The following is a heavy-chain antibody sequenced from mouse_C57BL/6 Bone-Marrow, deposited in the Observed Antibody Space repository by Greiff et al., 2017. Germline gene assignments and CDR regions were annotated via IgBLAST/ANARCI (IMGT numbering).Heavy chain of an antibody. CDR2: IDPSDSYT. CDR3: ARWGYGSSSDY. J-gene: IGHJ2*01. V-gene: IGHV1-50*01. Sequence: QVQLQQPGAELVKPGASVKLSCKASGYTFTSYWMQWVKQRPGQGLEWIGEIDPSDSYTNYNQKFKGKATLTVDTSSITAYMQLSSLTSEDSAVYYCARWGYGSSSDYWGQGTTLTVSS. D-gene: IGHD1-1*01. CDR1: GYTFTSYW.